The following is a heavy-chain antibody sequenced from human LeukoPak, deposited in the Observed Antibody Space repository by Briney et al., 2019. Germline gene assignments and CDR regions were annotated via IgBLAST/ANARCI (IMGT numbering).Heavy chain of an antibody. D-gene: IGHD3-10*01. CDR1: GXTFSNYG. Sequence: PGGSLRLSCAASGXTFSNYGMHWVRQAPGKGLEWVAVISYDGSNKYYADSVKGRFTISRDNSKNTLYLQMNSLRAEDTAVYYCAKDAGGSGYFDYWGQGTLVTVSS. CDR2: ISYDGSNK. V-gene: IGHV3-30*18. J-gene: IGHJ4*02. CDR3: AKDAGGSGYFDY.